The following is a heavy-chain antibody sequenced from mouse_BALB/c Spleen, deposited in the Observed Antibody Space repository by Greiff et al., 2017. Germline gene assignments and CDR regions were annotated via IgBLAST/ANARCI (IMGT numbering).Heavy chain of an antibody. Sequence: EVKLMESGPGLVKPSQSLSLTCSVTGYSITSGYYWNWIRQFPGNKLEWTGYISYDGSNYYNPSLKNRISITRDTSKKQFFLKLNSVTTEDTATYYCARDDPMDYWGQGTSVTVSS. CDR1: GYSITSGYY. CDR2: ISYDGSN. V-gene: IGHV3-6*02. CDR3: ARDDPMDY. J-gene: IGHJ4*01.